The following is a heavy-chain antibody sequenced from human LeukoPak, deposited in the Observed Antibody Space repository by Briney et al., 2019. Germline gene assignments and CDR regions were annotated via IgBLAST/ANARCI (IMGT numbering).Heavy chain of an antibody. CDR2: ISSISSYI. CDR1: AFTFSSYG. V-gene: IGHV3-21*01. Sequence: PGGSLRLSCAASAFTFSSYGMNWVRQAPGKGLEWVSSISSISSYIYYADSVKGRFTISRDNAKNPLYLQMNSLRAEDTAVYYCARDISAYGDNSDAFDIWGQGTMVTVSS. D-gene: IGHD4-23*01. CDR3: ARDISAYGDNSDAFDI. J-gene: IGHJ3*02.